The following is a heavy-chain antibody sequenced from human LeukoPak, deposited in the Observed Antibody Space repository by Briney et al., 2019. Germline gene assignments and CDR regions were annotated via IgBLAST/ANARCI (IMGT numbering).Heavy chain of an antibody. CDR2: MYLSGTT. V-gene: IGHV4-4*02. Sequence: SETLSLTCTVSGDSINSLDLWSWVRQPLGKGLEWIGEMYLSGTTHSNPSVKSRVTMSIDKSKNQFFLNLSSVTAADTAVYYCAGLVGRYSSGLYYYYFDYWGQGTLVTVSS. CDR1: GDSINSLDL. D-gene: IGHD3-22*01. J-gene: IGHJ4*02. CDR3: AGLVGRYSSGLYYYYFDY.